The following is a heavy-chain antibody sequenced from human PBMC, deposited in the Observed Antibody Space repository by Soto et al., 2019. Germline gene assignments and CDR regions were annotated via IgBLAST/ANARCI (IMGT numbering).Heavy chain of an antibody. V-gene: IGHV3-23*01. D-gene: IGHD3-10*01. CDR2: ISGGGDTT. J-gene: IGHJ4*02. CDR1: GFTFNNYA. Sequence: EVQLLESGGGLVQPGGSLRLSCAASGFTFNNYAMTWVRQAPGKGLEWVSAISGGGDTTSYADSVKGRFTVSRDGFKNTLESQMSSLGAEDTALYFCAKGRGGSGSLTPRVDFWGQGTLVTVSS. CDR3: AKGRGGSGSLTPRVDF.